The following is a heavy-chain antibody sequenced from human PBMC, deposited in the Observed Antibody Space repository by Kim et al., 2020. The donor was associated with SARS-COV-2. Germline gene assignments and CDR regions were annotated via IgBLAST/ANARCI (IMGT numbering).Heavy chain of an antibody. J-gene: IGHJ3*01. D-gene: IGHD1-20*01. Sequence: GGSLRLSCTASGFTLGDNAMGWFRQAPGKGLEWVGFTRVKGFGWTTHYAASVKGRFTISRDDSTSIVYLQVNSLRTEDTAVHYCATYMSASWTGFDVWG. V-gene: IGHV3-49*03. CDR1: GFTLGDNA. CDR3: ATYMSASWTGFDV. CDR2: TRVKGFGWTT.